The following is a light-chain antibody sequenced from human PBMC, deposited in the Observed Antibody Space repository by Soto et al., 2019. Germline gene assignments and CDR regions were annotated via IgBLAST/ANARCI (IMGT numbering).Light chain of an antibody. CDR1: QSISNY. Sequence: DIQMTQSPSSLSASVGDRVTITCRASQSISNYLNWYQQKPGKAPKLLIYAAPSLQSGVPSRFSGSGSGTEFALTISGLQPDDFAVYYCQQYNRYAVTFGQGTKVDIK. CDR3: QQYNRYAVT. CDR2: AAP. J-gene: IGKJ1*01. V-gene: IGKV1-39*01.